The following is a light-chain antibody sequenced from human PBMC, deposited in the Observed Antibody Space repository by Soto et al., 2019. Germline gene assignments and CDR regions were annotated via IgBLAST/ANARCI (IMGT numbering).Light chain of an antibody. J-gene: IGKJ1*01. CDR3: QQRNTWPET. Sequence: VLTQSPATLSLSPGDRATLSCRASQTITNYLAWYQHKPGQAPRLLIYDISNRATGIPARFSGGGSGTDFPLTISGLEPEDFALYYCQQRNTWPETFGQGTKVEIK. CDR2: DIS. CDR1: QTITNY. V-gene: IGKV3-11*01.